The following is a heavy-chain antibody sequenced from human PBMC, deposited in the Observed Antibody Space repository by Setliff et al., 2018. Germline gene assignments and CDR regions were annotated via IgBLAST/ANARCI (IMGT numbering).Heavy chain of an antibody. V-gene: IGHV5-51*01. J-gene: IGHJ3*02. Sequence: WESLKISCKASEYSFTTYWIGWVRQMPGKGLEWMGIIYPGDSDTRYSPSFQGQVTISADKSINTAYLQWSSLKASDTAMYYCARRNTAMVYGFDIWGQGTMVTVSS. D-gene: IGHD5-18*01. CDR3: ARRNTAMVYGFDI. CDR2: IYPGDSDT. CDR1: EYSFTTYW.